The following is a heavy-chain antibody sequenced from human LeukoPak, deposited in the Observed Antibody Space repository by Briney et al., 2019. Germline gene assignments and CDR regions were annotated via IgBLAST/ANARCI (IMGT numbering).Heavy chain of an antibody. D-gene: IGHD2-15*01. J-gene: IGHJ3*02. CDR3: AKGLKEVVAANDAFDI. CDR2: IRYDGSNK. V-gene: IGHV3-30*02. Sequence: PGGSLRLSSAASGFTFSSYGMHWVRQAPGKGLEWVAFIRYDGSNKYYADSVKGRFTISRDNSKNTLYLQMNSLRAEDTAVYYCAKGLKEVVAANDAFDIWGQGTMVTVSS. CDR1: GFTFSSYG.